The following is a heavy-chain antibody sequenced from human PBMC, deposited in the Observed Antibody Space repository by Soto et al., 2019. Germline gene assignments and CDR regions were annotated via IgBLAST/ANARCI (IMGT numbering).Heavy chain of an antibody. J-gene: IGHJ4*02. CDR1: GFTFSSYW. Sequence: GGSLRLSCAASGFTFSSYWMSWVRQAPGKGLEWVANIKQDGSEKYYVDSVKGRFTISRDNAKNSLYLQMNSLRAEDTAVYYCARDRRESRVMVRGVILSGTVDYWGQGTLLTVYS. D-gene: IGHD3-10*01. CDR3: ARDRRESRVMVRGVILSGTVDY. CDR2: IKQDGSEK. V-gene: IGHV3-7*01.